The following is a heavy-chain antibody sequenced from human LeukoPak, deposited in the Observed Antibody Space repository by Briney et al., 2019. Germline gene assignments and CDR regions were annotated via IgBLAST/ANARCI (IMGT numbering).Heavy chain of an antibody. D-gene: IGHD1-26*01. Sequence: PGGSLRLSCAASGFTFSSYAMSWVRQAPVKGLEWVSAISGSGGSTYYADSVKGRFTISRDNAKNSLYLQMNSLRAEDTAVYYCARGRGAARNAFDIWGQGTMVTVSS. CDR3: ARGRGAARNAFDI. J-gene: IGHJ3*02. CDR2: ISGSGGST. V-gene: IGHV3-23*01. CDR1: GFTFSSYA.